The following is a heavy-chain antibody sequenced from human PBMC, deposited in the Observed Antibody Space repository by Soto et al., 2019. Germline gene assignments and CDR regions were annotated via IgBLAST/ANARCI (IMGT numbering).Heavy chain of an antibody. V-gene: IGHV3-30-3*01. CDR3: ARETYYDFCSGPYCGMDV. Sequence: QVQLVESGGGVVQPGRSLRLSCAASGFTFSSYAMHWVRQAPGKGLEWVAVISYDGSNKYYADSVKGRFTIFRDNSKNTLCREMNSLGAEETAVYYCARETYYDFCSGPYCGMDVWGQGAKVNVSS. CDR1: GFTFSSYA. D-gene: IGHD3-3*01. J-gene: IGHJ6*02. CDR2: ISYDGSNK.